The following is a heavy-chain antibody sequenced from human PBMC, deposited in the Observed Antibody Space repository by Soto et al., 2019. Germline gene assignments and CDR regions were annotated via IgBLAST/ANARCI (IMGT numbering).Heavy chain of an antibody. CDR3: ARAPSPYYDFWSGSNWFYP. J-gene: IGHJ5*02. Sequence: VGSVKGRFTISRDNAKNSLYLQMNSLRAEDTAVYYCARAPSPYYDFWSGSNWFYPWGQGTLVTVSS. D-gene: IGHD3-3*01. V-gene: IGHV3-7*01.